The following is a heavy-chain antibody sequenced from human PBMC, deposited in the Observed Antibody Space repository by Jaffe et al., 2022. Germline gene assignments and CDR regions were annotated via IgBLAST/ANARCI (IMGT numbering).Heavy chain of an antibody. J-gene: IGHJ3*02. Sequence: EVQLVESGGVVVQPGGSLRLSCAASGFTFDDYAMHWVRQAPGKGLEWVSLISWDGGSTYYADSVKGRFTISRDNSKNSLYLQMNSLRAEDTALYYCAKDSGYDSSGYYVHDAFDIWGQGTMVTVSS. CDR3: AKDSGYDSSGYYVHDAFDI. CDR2: ISWDGGST. CDR1: GFTFDDYA. V-gene: IGHV3-43D*04. D-gene: IGHD3-22*01.